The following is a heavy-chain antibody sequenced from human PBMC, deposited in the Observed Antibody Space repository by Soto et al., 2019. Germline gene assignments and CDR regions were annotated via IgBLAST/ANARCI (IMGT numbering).Heavy chain of an antibody. CDR1: GFTFGDYA. D-gene: IGHD2-2*01. Sequence: GSLRLSCTASGFTFGDYAMSWFRQAPGKGLEWVGFIRSKAYGGTTEYAASVKGRFTISRDDSKSIAYLQMNSLKTEDTAVYYCTRVSIVVVPAAPSPDYWGQGTLVTVSS. CDR2: IRSKAYGGTT. J-gene: IGHJ4*02. V-gene: IGHV3-49*03. CDR3: TRVSIVVVPAAPSPDY.